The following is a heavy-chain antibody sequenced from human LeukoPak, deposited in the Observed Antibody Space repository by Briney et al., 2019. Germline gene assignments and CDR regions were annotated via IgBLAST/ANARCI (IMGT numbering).Heavy chain of an antibody. Sequence: GGSLRLSCAASGFTFSSYSMNWVRQAPGKGLEWVSSISSSSSYIYYADSVKGRFTISRDNAKSSLYLQMNSLGAEDTAVYYCARDMTGAFDIWGQGTMVTVSS. CDR3: ARDMTGAFDI. J-gene: IGHJ3*02. CDR1: GFTFSSYS. CDR2: ISSSSSYI. V-gene: IGHV3-21*01. D-gene: IGHD1-14*01.